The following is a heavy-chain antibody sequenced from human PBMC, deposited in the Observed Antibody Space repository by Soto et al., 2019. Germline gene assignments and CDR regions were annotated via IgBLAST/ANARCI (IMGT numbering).Heavy chain of an antibody. Sequence: QVQLEQSGAEVKKAGSSVKVSCKTSGGTFRTYGINWLRQAPGHGLEWMGGIVPAYGKADYAQGFQGRVTITADKSTSTAYMELSSLRSEDTAVYYCARLVGGGALYYGMDVWGQGTTVSVSS. CDR2: IVPAYGKA. J-gene: IGHJ6*02. CDR3: ARLVGGGALYYGMDV. D-gene: IGHD3-16*01. V-gene: IGHV1-69*06. CDR1: GGTFRTYG.